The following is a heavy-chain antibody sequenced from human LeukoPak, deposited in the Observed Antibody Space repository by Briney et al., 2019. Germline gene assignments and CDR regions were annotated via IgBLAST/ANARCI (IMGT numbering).Heavy chain of an antibody. V-gene: IGHV4-61*01. CDR2: IYYSGST. Sequence: PSETLSLTCTVSGGSVSSGIYYWSWIRQPPGKGLEWIGYIYYSGSTKYNPSLKSRVTISRDTSKNQSSLKLSSVTAADTAVYYCARWVGATSDFYYYGMDVWGQGTSVTVSS. CDR3: ARWVGATSDFYYYGMDV. D-gene: IGHD1-26*01. J-gene: IGHJ6*02. CDR1: GGSVSSGIYY.